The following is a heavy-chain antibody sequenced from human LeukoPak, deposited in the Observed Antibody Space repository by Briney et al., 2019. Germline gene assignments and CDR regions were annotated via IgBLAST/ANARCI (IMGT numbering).Heavy chain of an antibody. D-gene: IGHD5-12*01. CDR3: ARDRGSYSGYATGDYFDY. V-gene: IGHV4-61*02. Sequence: SQTLSLTCTVSGGSISSGSYHWSWIRQPAGKGLEWIGRIYTSGNTNYNPSLKSRVTISVDTSKNQFSLKLNSVTAADTAVYYCARDRGSYSGYATGDYFDYWGQGTLVTVSS. CDR1: GGSISSGSYH. J-gene: IGHJ4*02. CDR2: IYTSGNT.